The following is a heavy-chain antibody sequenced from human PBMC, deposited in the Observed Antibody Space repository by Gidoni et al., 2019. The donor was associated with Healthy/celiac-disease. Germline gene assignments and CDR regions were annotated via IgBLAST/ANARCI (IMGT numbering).Heavy chain of an antibody. CDR3: VKGEENLRYFDWLPKPDAFDI. CDR1: GFTFSSYA. V-gene: IGHV3-64D*06. J-gene: IGHJ3*02. CDR2: ISSNGGST. Sequence: EVQLVESGGGLVQPGGSLRLSCAASGFTFSSYAMHWVRQAPGKGLEYVSAISSNGGSTYYADSVKGRFTISRDNSKNTLYLQMSSLRAEDTAVYYCVKGEENLRYFDWLPKPDAFDIWGQGTMVTVSS. D-gene: IGHD3-9*01.